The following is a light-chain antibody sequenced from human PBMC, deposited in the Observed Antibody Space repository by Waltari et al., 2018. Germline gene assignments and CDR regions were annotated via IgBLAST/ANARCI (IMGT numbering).Light chain of an antibody. CDR2: DAS. Sequence: EIVLTQSPATLSLSPGERATLSCRASQSVSSYLAWYQQKPGQAPRLLIYDASNRATGIPARFSSSGSGTDFTLTISSLEPEDFAVYYCQQRSNWPPVTFGPGTKVDIK. J-gene: IGKJ3*01. CDR1: QSVSSY. V-gene: IGKV3-11*01. CDR3: QQRSNWPPVT.